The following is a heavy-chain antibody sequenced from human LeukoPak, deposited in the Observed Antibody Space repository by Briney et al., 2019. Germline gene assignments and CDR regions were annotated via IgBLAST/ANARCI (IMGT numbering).Heavy chain of an antibody. CDR1: GFTFSSYW. CDR2: IKQDGSEK. D-gene: IGHD5-24*01. CDR3: ARSRDGYNFLSHRDYYYYYYKDV. Sequence: GGSLRLSCAASGFTFSSYWMSWVRQAPGKGLEWVANIKQDGSEKYYVDSVKGRFTISRDNAKNSLYLQMNSLRAEDTAVYYCARSRDGYNFLSHRDYYYYYYKDVWGKGTTVTVSS. J-gene: IGHJ6*03. V-gene: IGHV3-7*01.